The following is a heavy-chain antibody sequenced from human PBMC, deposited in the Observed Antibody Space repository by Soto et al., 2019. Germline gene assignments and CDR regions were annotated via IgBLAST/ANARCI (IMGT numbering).Heavy chain of an antibody. V-gene: IGHV4-34*01. Sequence: SETLSLTCAAYGGSFSGYYWSGIRQPPGKGLEWIGEINHSGSTNYNPSLKSRVTISVDTSKNQFSLKLSSVTAADTAVYYCARVSPSGIIEDSYYDILTGYYNSLYFDYWGQGTLVTVSS. J-gene: IGHJ4*02. D-gene: IGHD3-9*01. CDR1: GGSFSGYY. CDR3: ARVSPSGIIEDSYYDILTGYYNSLYFDY. CDR2: INHSGST.